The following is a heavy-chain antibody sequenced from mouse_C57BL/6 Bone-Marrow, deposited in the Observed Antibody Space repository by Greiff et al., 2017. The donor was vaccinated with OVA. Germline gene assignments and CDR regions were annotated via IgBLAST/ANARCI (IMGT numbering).Heavy chain of an antibody. CDR3: TRRTLGYEYDEAY. V-gene: IGHV6-6*01. CDR1: GFTFSDAW. J-gene: IGHJ3*01. Sequence: EVQVVESGGGLVQPGGSMKLSCAASGFTFSDAWMDWVRQSPEKGLEWVAEIRNKANNHATYYAESVKGRFTISRDDSKISVYLQMNSLRAEDTGIYYCTRRTLGYEYDEAYWGQGTLVTVSA. CDR2: IRNKANNHAT. D-gene: IGHD2-4*01.